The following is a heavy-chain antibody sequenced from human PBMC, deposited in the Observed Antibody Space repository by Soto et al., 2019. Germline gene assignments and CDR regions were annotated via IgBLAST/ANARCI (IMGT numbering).Heavy chain of an antibody. Sequence: PGGSLRLSCAASGFTLSSYWMHWVRQAPGKGLVWVARMNSDGSTTNYADSVKGRFTISRDNAGNTLFLQMSSLRAEDTAVYYCVRDGYPAWVYGVDVWGQGTTVTVSS. V-gene: IGHV3-74*01. J-gene: IGHJ6*02. D-gene: IGHD1-1*01. CDR3: VRDGYPAWVYGVDV. CDR2: MNSDGSTT. CDR1: GFTLSSYW.